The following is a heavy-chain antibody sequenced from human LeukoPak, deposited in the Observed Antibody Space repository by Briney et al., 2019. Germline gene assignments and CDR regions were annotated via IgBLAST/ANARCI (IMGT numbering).Heavy chain of an antibody. Sequence: SETLSLTCAVYGGSFSGYYWSWIRQPPGKGLEWIGEINHSGSTNYNPPLKSRVTISVDTSKNQFSLKLSSVTAADTAVYYCARAGLRYFDWSNNWFDPWGQGTLVTVSS. J-gene: IGHJ5*02. CDR3: ARAGLRYFDWSNNWFDP. D-gene: IGHD3-9*01. CDR1: GGSFSGYY. V-gene: IGHV4-34*01. CDR2: INHSGST.